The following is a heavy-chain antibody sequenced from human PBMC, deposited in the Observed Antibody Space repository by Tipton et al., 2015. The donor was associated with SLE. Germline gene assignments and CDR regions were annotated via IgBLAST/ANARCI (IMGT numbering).Heavy chain of an antibody. CDR2: IIPIFGTA. J-gene: IGHJ4*02. Sequence: QVQLVQSGAEVKKPGSSVKVSCKASGGTFSSYAISWVRQAPGQGLEWMGGIIPIFGTANYAQKFQGRVTITADESTSTAYMELSGLRPEDTAVYYCARGWSSGSSYYFDYWGQGTLVTVSS. D-gene: IGHD1-26*01. CDR3: ARGWSSGSSYYFDY. V-gene: IGHV1-69*01. CDR1: GGTFSSYA.